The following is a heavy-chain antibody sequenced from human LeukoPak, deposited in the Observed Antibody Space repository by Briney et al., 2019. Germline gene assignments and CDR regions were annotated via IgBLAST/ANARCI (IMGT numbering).Heavy chain of an antibody. CDR2: INSDGSST. V-gene: IGHV3-74*01. J-gene: IGHJ4*02. D-gene: IGHD7-27*01. CDR3: AKGTGTYQGPFDY. Sequence: PGGSLRLSCAASGFTFSSYWMHWVRQAPGKGLVWVSRINSDGSSTSYADSVKGRFTISRDNAKNSLYLQMNSLRTEDKALYYCAKGTGTYQGPFDYWGQGTLVTVSS. CDR1: GFTFSSYW.